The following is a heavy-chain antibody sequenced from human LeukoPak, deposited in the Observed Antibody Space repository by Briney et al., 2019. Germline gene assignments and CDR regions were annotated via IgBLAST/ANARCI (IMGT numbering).Heavy chain of an antibody. J-gene: IGHJ4*02. CDR1: GFTFSSYS. V-gene: IGHV3-48*01. Sequence: PGGSLRLSCAAPGFTFSSYSMNWVRQAPGKGLEWVSYISSSSSTIYYADSVKGRFTISRDNAKNSLYLQMNSLRAEDTAVYYCARDGGDDLNWGQGTLVTVSS. CDR3: ARDGGDDLN. CDR2: ISSSSSTI. D-gene: IGHD2-21*01.